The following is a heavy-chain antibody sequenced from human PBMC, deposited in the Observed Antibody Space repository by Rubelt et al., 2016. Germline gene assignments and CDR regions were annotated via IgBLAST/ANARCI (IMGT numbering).Heavy chain of an antibody. CDR1: GGSISSSSYY. V-gene: IGHV4-39*01. CDR2: IYYSGST. Sequence: QLQLQESGPGLVKPSETLSLTCTVSGGSISSSSYYWGWIRQPPGKGLEWIGSIYYSGSTYYNPSLKSRVTISVDTAKNRFSRKLSSVTAADTAVYYCARLSSGWYYFDYWGQGTLVTVSS. D-gene: IGHD6-19*01. CDR3: ARLSSGWYYFDY. J-gene: IGHJ4*02.